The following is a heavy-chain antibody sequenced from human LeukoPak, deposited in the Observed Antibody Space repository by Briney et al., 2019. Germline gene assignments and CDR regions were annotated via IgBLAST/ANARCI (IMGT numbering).Heavy chain of an antibody. Sequence: SETLSLTCTVSGGSISSYYWSWIRQPPGKGLEWIGHIYYSGSTNYNPSLKSRVTISVDTSKNQFSLKLSSVTAADTAVYYCARAGQTAAAGLYYYYYMDVWGKGTTVTVSS. V-gene: IGHV4-59*01. CDR2: IYYSGST. D-gene: IGHD6-13*01. J-gene: IGHJ6*03. CDR3: ARAGQTAAAGLYYYYYMDV. CDR1: GGSISSYY.